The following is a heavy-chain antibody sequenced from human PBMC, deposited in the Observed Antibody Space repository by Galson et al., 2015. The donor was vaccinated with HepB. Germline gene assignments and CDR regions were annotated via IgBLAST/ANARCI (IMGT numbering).Heavy chain of an antibody. CDR3: ARGHTTFDY. Sequence: LRLSCGASGFSFSDYSMDWVRQAPGKGLEWVSSISSSGSYRYYADPVKGRFTISRDKAENSLSLQMNSLRAEDTAIYYCARGHTTFDYWGQGTLVTVSS. CDR2: ISSSGSYR. D-gene: IGHD1-26*01. J-gene: IGHJ4*02. V-gene: IGHV3-21*01. CDR1: GFSFSDYS.